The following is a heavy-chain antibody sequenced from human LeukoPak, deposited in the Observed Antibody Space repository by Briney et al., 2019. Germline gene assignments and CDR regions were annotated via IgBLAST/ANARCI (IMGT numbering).Heavy chain of an antibody. CDR3: ARMVSSSSWYRFDY. CDR2: ISSSSSYI. CDR1: GFTFSSYS. D-gene: IGHD6-13*01. J-gene: IGHJ4*02. Sequence: PGGSLRLSCAASGFTFSSYSMNWVRQAPGKGLEWVSSISSSSSYIYYADSVKGRFTISRDIAKNSLYLQMNSLRAEDTAVYYCARMVSSSSWYRFDYWGQGTLLTVSS. V-gene: IGHV3-21*01.